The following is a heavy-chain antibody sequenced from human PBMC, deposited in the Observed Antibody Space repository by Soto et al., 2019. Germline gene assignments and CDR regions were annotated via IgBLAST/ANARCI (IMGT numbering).Heavy chain of an antibody. Sequence: GASVKVSCKASGGTFSSYAISWVRQAPGQGLEWMGGIIPIFGTANYAQKFQGRVTITADESTSTAYMELSSLRSEDTAVYYCASQDPCGGDCYTPRYYFDYWGQGTLVTVSS. CDR1: GGTFSSYA. CDR3: ASQDPCGGDCYTPRYYFDY. CDR2: IIPIFGTA. D-gene: IGHD2-21*02. J-gene: IGHJ4*02. V-gene: IGHV1-69*13.